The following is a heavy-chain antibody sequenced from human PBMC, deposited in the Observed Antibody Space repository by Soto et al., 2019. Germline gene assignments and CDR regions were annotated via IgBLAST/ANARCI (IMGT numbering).Heavy chain of an antibody. J-gene: IGHJ4*02. CDR1: GFTFSSYA. CDR3: AKDQRGFSSTARIDY. CDR2: ISGSGGST. D-gene: IGHD6-13*01. Sequence: EVQLLESGGGLVQPGGSPRLSCAASGFTFSSYAMSWVRQAPGKGLEWVSSISGSGGSTYYADSVKGRFTISRDNSKNTLYLQMNSLRAEDTAVYYCAKDQRGFSSTARIDYWGQGTLVTVSS. V-gene: IGHV3-23*01.